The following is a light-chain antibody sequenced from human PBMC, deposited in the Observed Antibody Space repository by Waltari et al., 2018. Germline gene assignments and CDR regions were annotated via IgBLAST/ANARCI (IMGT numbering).Light chain of an antibody. J-gene: IGKJ2*01. CDR3: QHYYNNPRT. Sequence: EIVLTQSPATLSLSPGERATLSCRASQSVSSYLAWYQQKPGQAPRLLIYDASNRATGIPARFSGSGSGTDFTLTISSLEPEDFAVYYCQHYYNNPRTFGQGTKLEIK. CDR1: QSVSSY. CDR2: DAS. V-gene: IGKV3-11*01.